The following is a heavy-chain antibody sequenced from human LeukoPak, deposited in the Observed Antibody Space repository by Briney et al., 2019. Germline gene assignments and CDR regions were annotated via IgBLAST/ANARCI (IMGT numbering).Heavy chain of an antibody. V-gene: IGHV4-39*07. CDR2: IYYSGST. CDR1: GGSISSYY. J-gene: IGHJ5*02. CDR3: ARGLYYYDSSGYGSGFDP. Sequence: SETLSLTCTVSGGSISSYYWGWIRQPPGKGLEWIGSIYYSGSTYYNPSLKSRVTISVDTSKNQFSLKLSSVTAADTAVYYCARGLYYYDSSGYGSGFDPWGQGTLVTVSS. D-gene: IGHD3-22*01.